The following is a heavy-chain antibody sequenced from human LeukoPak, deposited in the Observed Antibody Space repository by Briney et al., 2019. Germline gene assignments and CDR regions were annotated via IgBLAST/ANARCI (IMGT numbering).Heavy chain of an antibody. V-gene: IGHV4-39*01. Sequence: PSETLSLTCTVSGGSISSSSYYWGWIRRPPGKGLEWIGSIYYSGSTYYNPSLKSRVTISVDTSKNQFSLKLSSVTAADTAVYYCARQNVVVVIKRRFGTFDYWGQGTLVTVSS. CDR2: IYYSGST. J-gene: IGHJ4*02. CDR1: GGSISSSSYY. D-gene: IGHD3-22*01. CDR3: ARQNVVVVIKRRFGTFDY.